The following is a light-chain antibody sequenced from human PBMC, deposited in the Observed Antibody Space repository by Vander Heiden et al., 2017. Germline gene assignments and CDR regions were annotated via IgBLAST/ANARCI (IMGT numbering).Light chain of an antibody. CDR3: AAWDDSLNRV. Sequence: QSVLTQPPSASGTPGQLVTISCSGSSSNIASNTVHWYQQFPGTAPKLLIYNNNQRPSGVPDRFSGSKSGTAASLAISGLRSEDEADYYCAAWDDSLNRVFGGGTKLTVL. CDR2: NNN. J-gene: IGLJ2*01. V-gene: IGLV1-44*01. CDR1: SSNIASNT.